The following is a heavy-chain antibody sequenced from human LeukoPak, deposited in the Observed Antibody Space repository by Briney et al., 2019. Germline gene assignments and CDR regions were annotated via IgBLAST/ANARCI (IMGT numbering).Heavy chain of an antibody. CDR1: GFTFSNAW. CDR2: IKSKTDGGTT. CDR3: ARDAGFGGNSDF. V-gene: IGHV3-15*01. D-gene: IGHD4-23*01. Sequence: GGSLRLSCAASGFTFSNAWMSWVRQAPGKGLEWVGRIKSKTDGGTTDYAAPVKGRFTISRDDSKNTLYLQMNSLKTEDTAVYYCARDAGFGGNSDFWGQGTLVTVSS. J-gene: IGHJ4*02.